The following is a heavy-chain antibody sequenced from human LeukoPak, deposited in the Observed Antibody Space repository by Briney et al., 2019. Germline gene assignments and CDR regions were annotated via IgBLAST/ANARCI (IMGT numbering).Heavy chain of an antibody. V-gene: IGHV3-20*04. Sequence: GSLRLSCAASGFTFDDYGMSWVRQAPGRGLEWVSGINWNAGSTGYADSVKGRFTISRDNAKNSLYLKMNSLRAEGTAVYYCARDPTVDFWSGLQGVDYWGQGTLVTVSS. CDR3: ARDPTVDFWSGLQGVDY. CDR2: INWNAGST. CDR1: GFTFDDYG. J-gene: IGHJ4*02. D-gene: IGHD3-3*01.